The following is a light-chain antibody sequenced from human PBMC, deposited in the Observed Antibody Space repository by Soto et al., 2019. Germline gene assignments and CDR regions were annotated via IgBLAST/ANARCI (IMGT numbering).Light chain of an antibody. CDR3: QQRSNWPPTWT. V-gene: IGKV3-11*01. CDR1: QSVSTY. J-gene: IGKJ1*01. CDR2: DAS. Sequence: EIVLTQSPATLSLSPGERATLSCRASQSVSTYLAWYQQKSGQAPRLLIYDASKRATGIPARFSGSGSGTDFTLTITSLEPEDFGVYYCQQRSNWPPTWTFGQGTKVDIK.